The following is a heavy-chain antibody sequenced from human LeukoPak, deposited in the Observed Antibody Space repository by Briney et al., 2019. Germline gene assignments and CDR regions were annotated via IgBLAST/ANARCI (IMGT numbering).Heavy chain of an antibody. CDR2: IYYSGNT. V-gene: IGHV4-59*01. CDR1: GGSISSYY. Sequence: SETLSLTCTVSGGSISSYYWSWIRQPPGKGLEWIGYIYYSGNTNYNPSLKSRVTISVDTSKNPFSLKLSSVTAADTAVYYCARSYSSSWKLFDYWGQGTLVTVSS. J-gene: IGHJ4*02. CDR3: ARSYSSSWKLFDY. D-gene: IGHD6-13*01.